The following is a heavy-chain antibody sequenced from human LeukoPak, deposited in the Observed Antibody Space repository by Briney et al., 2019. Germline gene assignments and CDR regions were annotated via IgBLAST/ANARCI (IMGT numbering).Heavy chain of an antibody. V-gene: IGHV3-7*01. CDR3: ARIYYDYVWGSQRPFYFDY. J-gene: IGHJ4*02. CDR1: GFTFSSDW. Sequence: GVLRLSCAASGFTFSSDWMTWVRQAPGKGLEWVASIKQDGSQQFYVDSVKGRFTISRDNAKNSLYLQMYSLRAEDTSVYYCARIYYDYVWGSQRPFYFDYWGQGTLVTVSP. D-gene: IGHD3-16*01. CDR2: IKQDGSQQ.